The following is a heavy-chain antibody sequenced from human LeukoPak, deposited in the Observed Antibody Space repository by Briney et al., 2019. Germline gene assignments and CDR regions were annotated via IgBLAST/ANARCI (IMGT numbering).Heavy chain of an antibody. CDR2: INPNSGGT. CDR1: GYTFTGYY. J-gene: IGHJ4*02. V-gene: IGHV1-2*04. D-gene: IGHD2-15*01. Sequence: EASVKVSCKASGYTFTGYYMHWVRQAPGQGLEWMGWINPNSGGTNYAQKFQGWVTMTRDTSISTAYMELSRLRSDDTAVYYCARAKVNCSGGSCYGVGFDYWGQGTLVTVSS. CDR3: ARAKVNCSGGSCYGVGFDY.